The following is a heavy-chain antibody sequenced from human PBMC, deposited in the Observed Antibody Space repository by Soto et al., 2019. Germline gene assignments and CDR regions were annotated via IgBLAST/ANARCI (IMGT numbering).Heavy chain of an antibody. V-gene: IGHV3-7*01. CDR1: GFSFSSYW. Sequence: GGSVRLSCAASGFSFSSYWMSWVRQAPGKGLEWVANIKQDGSEKYYVDSVKGRFTISRDNAKNSLYLQMNSLRAEDTAVYYCARDDGKYYDFWSGYYSGPYMDVWGKGTTVTVSS. D-gene: IGHD3-3*01. J-gene: IGHJ6*03. CDR3: ARDDGKYYDFWSGYYSGPYMDV. CDR2: IKQDGSEK.